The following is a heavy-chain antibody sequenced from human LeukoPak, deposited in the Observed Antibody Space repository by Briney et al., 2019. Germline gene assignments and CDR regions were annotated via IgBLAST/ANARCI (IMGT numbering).Heavy chain of an antibody. CDR2: IKQDGNEK. V-gene: IGHV3-7*01. CDR3: AKDAGGYSYGYYYYMDV. J-gene: IGHJ6*03. CDR1: GFPFSSYW. Sequence: GGSLRLSCAASGFPFSSYWMNWVRQAPGKGLEWVASIKQDGNEKYYVDSVKGRFTISRDNTKYSLYLQMNSLRAEDTAVYYCAKDAGGYSYGYYYYMDVWGKGTTVTVSS. D-gene: IGHD5-18*01.